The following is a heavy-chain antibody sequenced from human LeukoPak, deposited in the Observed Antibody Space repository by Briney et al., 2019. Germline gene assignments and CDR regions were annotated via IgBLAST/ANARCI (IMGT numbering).Heavy chain of an antibody. CDR1: GGSFSGYY. CDR3: ARVGGTGWFDP. CDR2: INHSGST. J-gene: IGHJ5*02. D-gene: IGHD1-1*01. V-gene: IGHV4-34*01. Sequence: SETLSLTCAVYGGSFSGYYWSWIRQPPGKGLEWIGEINHSGSTNYNPSLKSRVTISVDTSKNQLSLKLSSVTAADTAVYYCARVGGTGWFDPWGQGTLVTVSS.